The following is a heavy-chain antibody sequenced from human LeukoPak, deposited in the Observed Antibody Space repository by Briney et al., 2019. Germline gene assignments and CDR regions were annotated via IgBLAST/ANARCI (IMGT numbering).Heavy chain of an antibody. J-gene: IGHJ4*02. D-gene: IGHD3-16*01. CDR2: ISGGGDST. Sequence: GGSLRLSCVASGFTFSIHGISWVRQAPGKGLEWVSTISGGGDSTYYTDSVRGRFTISRDNSKNTLYLQMNSLRAEDTALYYCAKVWWGKRTLDYWGQGNQVTVSS. V-gene: IGHV3-23*01. CDR3: AKVWWGKRTLDY. CDR1: GFTFSIHG.